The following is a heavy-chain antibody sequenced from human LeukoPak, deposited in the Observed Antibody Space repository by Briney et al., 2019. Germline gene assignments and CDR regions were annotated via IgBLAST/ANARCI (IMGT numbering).Heavy chain of an antibody. D-gene: IGHD2-2*02. J-gene: IGHJ4*02. CDR1: GFTFSNYG. CDR3: ANYCSSTSCYKGGSY. Sequence: PGGSLRLSCAASGFTFSNYGMHWVRQAPGKGLEWVTFIRHDGSNKYYADSVKGRFTISRDNSKNTLYLQMNSLRAEDTAVYYCANYCSSTSCYKGGSYWGQGTLVTVSS. CDR2: IRHDGSNK. V-gene: IGHV3-30*02.